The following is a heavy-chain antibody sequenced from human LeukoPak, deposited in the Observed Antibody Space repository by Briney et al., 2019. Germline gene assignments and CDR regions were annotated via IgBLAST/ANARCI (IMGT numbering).Heavy chain of an antibody. V-gene: IGHV3-74*01. CDR1: GFTFSSYS. Sequence: PGGSLRLSCAASGFTFSSYSMNWVRQAPGKGLVWVSRINSDGSSTSYADSVRGRFSISRDNAKNTLYLQMNSLRAEDTAVYYCARGSSGYASSLGYWGQGTLVTVSS. D-gene: IGHD6-6*01. CDR2: INSDGSST. CDR3: ARGSSGYASSLGY. J-gene: IGHJ4*02.